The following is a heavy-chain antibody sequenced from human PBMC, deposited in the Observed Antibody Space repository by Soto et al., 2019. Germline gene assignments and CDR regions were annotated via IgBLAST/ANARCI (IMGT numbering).Heavy chain of an antibody. CDR2: NYYSGST. D-gene: IGHD1-26*01. Sequence: QVQLQESGPGLVKPSETLSLTCTVSGGTISSWYWSWIRQPPGKGLEWIGYNYYSGSTNCNPSLKSRVTISVDTSKNQCSLKLSSVTAADTAVYYCARRYGSAIDYWGQGTLVTVSS. V-gene: IGHV4-59*08. CDR1: GGTISSWY. CDR3: ARRYGSAIDY. J-gene: IGHJ4*02.